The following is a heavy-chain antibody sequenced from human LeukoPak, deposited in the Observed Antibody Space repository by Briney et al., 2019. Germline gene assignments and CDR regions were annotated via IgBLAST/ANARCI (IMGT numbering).Heavy chain of an antibody. Sequence: GASVKVSCKASGYTFTSYGISWVRQAPGQGLEWMGWISAYNGNTNYAQKLQGRVTMTTDTSTSTAYMELRSLRSDDTAVYYCARVPKSPYSYGIHPIDYWGQGTLVTVSS. CDR1: GYTFTSYG. J-gene: IGHJ4*02. CDR3: ARVPKSPYSYGIHPIDY. CDR2: ISAYNGNT. D-gene: IGHD5-18*01. V-gene: IGHV1-18*01.